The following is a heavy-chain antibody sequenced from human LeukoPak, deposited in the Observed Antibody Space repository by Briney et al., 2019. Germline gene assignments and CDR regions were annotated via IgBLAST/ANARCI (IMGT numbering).Heavy chain of an antibody. CDR1: GGSITSGSYY. J-gene: IGHJ4*02. Sequence: SQTLSLTCIVSGGSITSGSYYWNWIRQPAGKGLEWIGRIYISDGTNYNPSLESRVTISVDTSKNQFSLNLSSVTAADTAVYYCARGRLGDSFDYWGQGILVTVSS. D-gene: IGHD3-16*01. V-gene: IGHV4-61*02. CDR3: ARGRLGDSFDY. CDR2: IYISDGT.